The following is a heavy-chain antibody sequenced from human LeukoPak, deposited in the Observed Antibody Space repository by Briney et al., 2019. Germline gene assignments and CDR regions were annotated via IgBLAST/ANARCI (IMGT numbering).Heavy chain of an antibody. J-gene: IGHJ3*02. CDR1: GYTFSNFY. V-gene: IGHV1-2*02. Sequence: ASVTVSCKASGYTFSNFYIHWVRQAPGQGVEWMGWISPKSGDTNYAQKFQGRVTMTSGKSISTAHMELSRLRSDDPAVYFCARDFLHVYYYDSSGYVRGAFDIWSQGTMVTVSS. CDR2: ISPKSGDT. CDR3: ARDFLHVYYYDSSGYVRGAFDI. D-gene: IGHD3-22*01.